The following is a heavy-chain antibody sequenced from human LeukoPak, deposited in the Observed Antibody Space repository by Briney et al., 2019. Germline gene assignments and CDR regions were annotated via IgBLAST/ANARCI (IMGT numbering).Heavy chain of an antibody. V-gene: IGHV3-48*03. CDR1: GFTFSSYE. Sequence: PEGSLRLSCAASGFTFSSYEMNWVRQAPGKGLEWVSYISSSGSTIYYADSVKGRFTISRDNAKNSLYLQMNSLRAEDTAVYYCARGKPYDFWSGPPLLWGQGTLVTVSS. CDR2: ISSSGSTI. D-gene: IGHD3-3*01. J-gene: IGHJ4*02. CDR3: ARGKPYDFWSGPPLL.